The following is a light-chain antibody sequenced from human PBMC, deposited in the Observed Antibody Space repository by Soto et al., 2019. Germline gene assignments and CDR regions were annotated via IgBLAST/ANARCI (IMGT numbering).Light chain of an antibody. Sequence: DIQMTQSPSTLSASVGDRVTITCRASQSISSWLAWYQQKPGKAPKLLIYKASSLESGVPSRFSGSGSGTEITLTTSSLQPADFATYYCQQYNSDSWTVRQGNKV. CDR3: QQYNSDSWT. CDR1: QSISSW. J-gene: IGKJ1*01. V-gene: IGKV1-5*03. CDR2: KAS.